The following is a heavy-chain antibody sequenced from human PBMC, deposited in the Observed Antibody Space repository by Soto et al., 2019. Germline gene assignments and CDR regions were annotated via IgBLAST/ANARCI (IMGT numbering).Heavy chain of an antibody. V-gene: IGHV3-21*01. Sequence: EVQLVESGGGLVKPGGSLRLSCAASGFTFSSYSMNWVRQAPGKGLEWVSSISSSSSYIYYADSVKGRFTISRDNAKNSLYLQMNSLRAEDTAVYYCAKVGWGSWGPHDYWGQGTLVTVSS. CDR1: GFTFSSYS. D-gene: IGHD7-27*01. CDR2: ISSSSSYI. CDR3: AKVGWGSWGPHDY. J-gene: IGHJ4*02.